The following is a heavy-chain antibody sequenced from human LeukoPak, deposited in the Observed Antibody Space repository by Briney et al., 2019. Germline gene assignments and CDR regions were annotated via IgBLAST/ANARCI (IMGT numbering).Heavy chain of an antibody. CDR2: IRSKAYGGTT. Sequence: GSLRFSCTASGFTFGDYAMSWVRQAPGKGLEWVGFIRSKAYGGTTEYAASVKGRFTISRDDSKSIAYLQMNSLKTEDTAVYYCTRDRIASSIFGVVISPPDYWGQGTLVTVSS. D-gene: IGHD3-3*01. V-gene: IGHV3-49*04. J-gene: IGHJ4*02. CDR3: TRDRIASSIFGVVISPPDY. CDR1: GFTFGDYA.